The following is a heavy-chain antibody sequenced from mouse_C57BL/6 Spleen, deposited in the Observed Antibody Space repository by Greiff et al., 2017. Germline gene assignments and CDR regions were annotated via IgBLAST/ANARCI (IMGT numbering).Heavy chain of an antibody. J-gene: IGHJ4*01. CDR3: ARPLTSDSSGLDY. D-gene: IGHD3-2*02. CDR1: GYTFTSYW. Sequence: QVQLQQPGAELVMPGASVKLSCKASGYTFTSYWMHWVKQRPGHGLAWIGEIDPSDSYTNYNQKFKGKSTLTVDKSSSTAYMQLSSLTSEDSAVYYCARPLTSDSSGLDYWGQGTSVTVSS. CDR2: IDPSDSYT. V-gene: IGHV1-69*01.